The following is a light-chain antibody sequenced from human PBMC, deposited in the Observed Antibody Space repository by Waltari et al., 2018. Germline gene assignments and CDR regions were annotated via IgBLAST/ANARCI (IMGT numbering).Light chain of an antibody. CDR1: SVLDGANNKNN. CDR3: QQYYTAPLS. V-gene: IGKV4-1*01. J-gene: IGKJ4*01. Sequence: SVLDGANNKNNLAGYQQKPGQAPKLYIDWASSRESGVPDRFSGGGSVTDFTLTISSLQAEDVAVDYWQQYYTAPLSFGGGTKVESK. CDR2: WAS.